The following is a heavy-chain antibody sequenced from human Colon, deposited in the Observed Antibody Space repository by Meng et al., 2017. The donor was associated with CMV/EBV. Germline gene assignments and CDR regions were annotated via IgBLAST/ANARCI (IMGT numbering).Heavy chain of an antibody. J-gene: IGHJ5*02. CDR1: GFTFNKYW. D-gene: IGHD2-15*01. Sequence: GESLKISCVASGFTFNKYWMHWVRQLPGGGLVWLSRIDNEGSGAIYADSVRGRFTVSRDNARNTVYLQMNNLRDEDTAVYYCARDTPHNAFEPWGYGTLVTVSS. V-gene: IGHV3-74*01. CDR2: IDNEGSGA. CDR3: ARDTPHNAFEP.